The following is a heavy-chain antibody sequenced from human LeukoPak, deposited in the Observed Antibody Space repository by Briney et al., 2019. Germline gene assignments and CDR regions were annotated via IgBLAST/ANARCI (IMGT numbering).Heavy chain of an antibody. CDR3: AKGLQLGWFDP. D-gene: IGHD5-24*01. Sequence: SETLSLTCTVSGGSISSYYWSWIRQPPGKGLEWIGEINHSGSTNYNPSLKSRVTISVDTSKNQFSLKLSSVTAADTAVYYCAKGLQLGWFDPWGQGTLVTVSS. CDR2: INHSGST. J-gene: IGHJ5*02. CDR1: GGSISSYY. V-gene: IGHV4-34*01.